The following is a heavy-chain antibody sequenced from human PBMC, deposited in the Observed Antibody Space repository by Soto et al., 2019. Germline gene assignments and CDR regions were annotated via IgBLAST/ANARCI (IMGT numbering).Heavy chain of an antibody. J-gene: IGHJ4*02. CDR3: ARVARAYDSSGYFDY. Sequence: ASVKVSCKASGGTFSSYAISWVRQAPGQGLEWMGGIIPIFGTANYAQKFQGRVTITADESTSTAYMELSSLRSEDTAVYYCARVARAYDSSGYFDYWGQGTLVTVSS. CDR2: IIPIFGTA. D-gene: IGHD3-22*01. V-gene: IGHV1-69*13. CDR1: GGTFSSYA.